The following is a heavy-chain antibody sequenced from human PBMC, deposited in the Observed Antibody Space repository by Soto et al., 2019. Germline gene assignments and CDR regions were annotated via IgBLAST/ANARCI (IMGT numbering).Heavy chain of an antibody. Sequence: LRLSCAVSGFTFSSYEMNWVRQAPGKGLEWVSYIGTSGKTIYYADSVRGRFTISRDNAKNSLYLQMNSLRAEDTTVYFCARDPAIYSGKFDYGLDVWGRGTTVTVSS. J-gene: IGHJ6*02. CDR3: ARDPAIYSGKFDYGLDV. V-gene: IGHV3-48*03. CDR1: GFTFSSYE. D-gene: IGHD4-4*01. CDR2: IGTSGKTI.